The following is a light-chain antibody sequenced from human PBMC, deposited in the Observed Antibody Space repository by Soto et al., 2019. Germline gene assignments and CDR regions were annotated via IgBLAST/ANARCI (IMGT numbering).Light chain of an antibody. CDR1: QTVSSSY. J-gene: IGKJ1*01. CDR3: QQYGGSPRT. V-gene: IGKV3-20*01. Sequence: EIVLTQSPGTLSLSPGERATLSCRASQTVSSSYLAWYQQKAGQAPRLLIYGASSRATGIPDRFSGSGSGTDFTLTINRLEPEDFAVYYCQQYGGSPRTFGQGTKVEIK. CDR2: GAS.